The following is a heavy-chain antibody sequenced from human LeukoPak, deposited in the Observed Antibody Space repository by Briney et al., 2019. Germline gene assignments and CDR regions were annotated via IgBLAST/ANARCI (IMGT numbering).Heavy chain of an antibody. CDR2: IYYSGST. J-gene: IGHJ3*02. CDR3: ARDLYDFWSGFSHAFDI. Sequence: SETLSLTCTVSGGSISSYYWSWIRQPPGKGPEWIGYIYYSGSTNYNPSLKSRVTISVDTSKNQFSLKLSSVTAADTAVYYCARDLYDFWSGFSHAFDIWGQGTVVTVSS. V-gene: IGHV4-59*01. D-gene: IGHD3-3*01. CDR1: GGSISSYY.